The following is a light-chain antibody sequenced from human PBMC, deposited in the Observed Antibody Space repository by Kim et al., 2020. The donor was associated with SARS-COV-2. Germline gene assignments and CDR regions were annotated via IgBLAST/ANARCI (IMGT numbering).Light chain of an antibody. J-gene: IGKJ5*01. CDR1: QSVSSSY. CDR2: GAS. V-gene: IGKV3-20*01. Sequence: PGERATLSCRASQSVSSSYLAWYEQKPGQAPRLLIYGASSRATGIPDRFSGSGSGTDFTLTISRLEPEDFAVYYCQQYGSSPRDTFGQGTRLEI. CDR3: QQYGSSPRDT.